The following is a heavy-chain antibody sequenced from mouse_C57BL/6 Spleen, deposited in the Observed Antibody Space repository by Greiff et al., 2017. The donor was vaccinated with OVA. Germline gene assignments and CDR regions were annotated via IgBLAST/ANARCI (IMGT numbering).Heavy chain of an antibody. CDR2: IYPGNSDT. CDR1: GYTFTSYW. J-gene: IGHJ4*01. D-gene: IGHD2-1*01. Sequence: VQLKQSGPVLARPGASVKMSCKTSGYTFTSYWMHWVKQRPGQGLEWIGAIYPGNSDTSYNQKFKGKAKLTAVTSASTAYMELSSLTNEDSAVYYCTRERGYGNYAMDYWGQGTSVTVSS. CDR3: TRERGYGNYAMDY. V-gene: IGHV1-5*01.